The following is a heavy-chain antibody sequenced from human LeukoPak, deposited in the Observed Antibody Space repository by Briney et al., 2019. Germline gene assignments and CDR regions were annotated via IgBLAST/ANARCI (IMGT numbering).Heavy chain of an antibody. CDR2: ISSSGVYI. D-gene: IGHD3-10*01. CDR3: ARDFRIYYGSGSYGSRFDP. CDR1: GFTFNDYG. V-gene: IGHV3-21*01. Sequence: PGGSLRLSCAASGFTFNDYGMNWVRQAPGKGLEWVSSISSSGVYIYYADSLKGRFTISRGNAKNSLYLQMNSLRAEDTAIYFCARDFRIYYGSGSYGSRFDPWGQGTLVTVSS. J-gene: IGHJ5*02.